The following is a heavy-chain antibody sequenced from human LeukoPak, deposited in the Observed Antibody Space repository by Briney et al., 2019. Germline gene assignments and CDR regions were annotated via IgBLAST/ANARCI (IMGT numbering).Heavy chain of an antibody. J-gene: IGHJ4*02. D-gene: IGHD3-10*01. CDR3: ARGSEWFGKFDF. V-gene: IGHV4-59*01. CDR1: GGSISSYY. CDR2: IFSDGTT. Sequence: SETLSLTCTVSGGSISSYYWSWIRQSPGRGLEWIGYIFSDGTTNYNPSLKSRVTISIDTSKNQFSLKLSSVTAADAAVYYCARGSEWFGKFDFWGLGTLVTVS.